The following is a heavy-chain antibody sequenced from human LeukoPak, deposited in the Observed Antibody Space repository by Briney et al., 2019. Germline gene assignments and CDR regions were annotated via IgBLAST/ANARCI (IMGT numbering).Heavy chain of an antibody. CDR3: ARDSGLSGYSYGQPFDI. D-gene: IGHD5-18*01. J-gene: IGHJ3*02. CDR1: GYTFTSYG. Sequence: SVKVSCKASGYTFTSYGISWVRQAPGQGLEWMGWISAYKGNTNYAQKLQGRVTMTTDTSTSTAYMELRSLRSDDTAVYYCARDSGLSGYSYGQPFDIWGQGTMVTVSS. V-gene: IGHV1-18*04. CDR2: ISAYKGNT.